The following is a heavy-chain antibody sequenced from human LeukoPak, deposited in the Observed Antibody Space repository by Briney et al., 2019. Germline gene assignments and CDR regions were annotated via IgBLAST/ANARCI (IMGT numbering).Heavy chain of an antibody. V-gene: IGHV4-61*02. J-gene: IGHJ3*02. CDR2: IYTSGSP. CDR1: GGSISSGSYY. D-gene: IGHD3-3*01. Sequence: SETLSLTCTVSGGSISSGSYYWSWIRQPAVKGLEWIGRIYTSGSPNYNPSLKSRVTISVDTSKNQFSLKLSSVTAADTAVYYCAREVTIFGVGEGPDAFDIWGQGTMVTVSS. CDR3: AREVTIFGVGEGPDAFDI.